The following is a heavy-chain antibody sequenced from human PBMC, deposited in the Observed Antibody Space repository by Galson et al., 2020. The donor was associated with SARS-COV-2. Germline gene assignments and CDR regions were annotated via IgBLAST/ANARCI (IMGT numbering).Heavy chain of an antibody. CDR3: AKAIGWNFDL. Sequence: GGSLRLSCVVSGFVFSDYSMNWVRQAPGKGLEWVSAMDSSSRHIYHAEALRGRFTTSRDNARKTLYLHMNSLRVEDTAVYYCAKAIGWNFDLGGRGTLVTVSS. CDR1: GFVFSDYS. CDR2: MDSSSRHI. J-gene: IGHJ2*01. V-gene: IGHV3-21*01.